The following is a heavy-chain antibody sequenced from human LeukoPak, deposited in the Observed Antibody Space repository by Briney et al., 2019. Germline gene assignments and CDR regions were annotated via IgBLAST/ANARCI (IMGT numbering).Heavy chain of an antibody. CDR3: TRDFRIVVTDY. CDR2: ISSSSSYI. CDR1: GFTFSNAW. V-gene: IGHV3-21*01. D-gene: IGHD1-26*01. Sequence: GGSLRLSCAASGFTFSNAWMNWVRQAPGKGLEWVSSISSSSSYIYYADSVKGRFTISRDNAKNSLYLQMNSLRTEDTAIYYCTRDFRIVVTDYWGQGTLVTVSS. J-gene: IGHJ4*02.